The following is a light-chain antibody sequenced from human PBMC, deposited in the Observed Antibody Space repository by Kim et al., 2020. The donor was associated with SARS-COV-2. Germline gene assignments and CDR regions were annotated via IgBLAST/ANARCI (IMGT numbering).Light chain of an antibody. CDR3: QQDNNFPLT. V-gene: IGKV1-6*01. Sequence: IQMTQSPSSLSASVGDRVTITCRASQDIRDWLAWYQQKPGKAPELLIYAASTLQSGVPSRFSGRGSGTDFTLTISSLQPEESATYYCQQDNNFPLTFGGGTKVDIK. J-gene: IGKJ4*01. CDR2: AAS. CDR1: QDIRDW.